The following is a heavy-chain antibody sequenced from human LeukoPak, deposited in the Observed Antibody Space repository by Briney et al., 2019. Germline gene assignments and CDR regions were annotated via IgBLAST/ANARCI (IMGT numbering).Heavy chain of an antibody. V-gene: IGHV4-38-2*02. CDR3: ARHSTWGYDILTGYYVSRYFDY. Sequence: PSETLSLTCTVSGYSISSGYYWGWIRQPPGKGLEWIGSIYYSGSTYYNPSLKSRVTISVDTSKNQFSLKLSSVTAADTAVYYCARHSTWGYDILTGYYVSRYFDYWGQGTLVTVFS. J-gene: IGHJ4*02. D-gene: IGHD3-9*01. CDR2: IYYSGST. CDR1: GYSISSGYY.